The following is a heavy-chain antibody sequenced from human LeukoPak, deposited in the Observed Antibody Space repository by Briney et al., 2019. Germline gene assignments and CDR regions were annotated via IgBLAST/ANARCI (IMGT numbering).Heavy chain of an antibody. V-gene: IGHV4-39*01. CDR2: IYYGGST. CDR1: GGSISSSSYY. CDR3: ARQEYFYDRSGYYPDY. J-gene: IGHJ4*02. D-gene: IGHD3-22*01. Sequence: SETLSLTXTVSGGSISSSSYYWGWIRQPPGKGLEWIGSIYYGGSTYYNPSLKSRVTISVDTSKNQFSLKLSSVTAADTAVYYCARQEYFYDRSGYYPDYWGQGTLVTVSS.